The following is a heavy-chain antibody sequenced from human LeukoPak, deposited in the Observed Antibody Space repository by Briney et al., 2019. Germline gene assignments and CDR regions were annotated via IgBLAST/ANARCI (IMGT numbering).Heavy chain of an antibody. Sequence: SETLSLTCTVSGGSMTPYYWSWLRQPPGKGLEWIAYIYYSGSTNYNPSLKSRVTISVDTSRNQFSLKLNSVTAADTAVYYCASGGGVVDAFDIWGQGTMVTVSS. CDR1: GGSMTPYY. J-gene: IGHJ3*02. CDR3: ASGGGVVDAFDI. CDR2: IYYSGST. D-gene: IGHD3-16*01. V-gene: IGHV4-59*08.